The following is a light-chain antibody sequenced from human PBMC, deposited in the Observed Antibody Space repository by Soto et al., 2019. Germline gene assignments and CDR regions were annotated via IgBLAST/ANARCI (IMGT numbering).Light chain of an antibody. CDR3: AAWDDSLNSPRML. CDR2: SNN. CDR1: YSNIGSNN. V-gene: IGLV1-44*01. J-gene: IGLJ2*01. Sequence: QSVLTQPPSVSATPGQRVTISCSGTYSNIGSNNVAWYQQLPGTAPKLLIYSNNERPSGVPDRFSVSKSGSSASLAISGLQSEDEAEDYCAAWDDSLNSPRMLFGGGTKLTVL.